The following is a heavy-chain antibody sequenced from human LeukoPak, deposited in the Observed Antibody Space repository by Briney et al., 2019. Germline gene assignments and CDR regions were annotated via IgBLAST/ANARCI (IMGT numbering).Heavy chain of an antibody. CDR3: ARDGYYYDSSGYYYYYYMDV. D-gene: IGHD3-22*01. J-gene: IGHJ6*03. CDR2: ISSSGSTI. V-gene: IGHV3-48*03. Sequence: PGGSLRLSCAASGFTFSSYEMNWVRQAPGKGLEWVSYISSSGSTIYYADSVEGRFTISRDNAKNSLYLQMNSLRAEDTAVYYCARDGYYYDSSGYYYYYYMDVWGKGTTVTVSS. CDR1: GFTFSSYE.